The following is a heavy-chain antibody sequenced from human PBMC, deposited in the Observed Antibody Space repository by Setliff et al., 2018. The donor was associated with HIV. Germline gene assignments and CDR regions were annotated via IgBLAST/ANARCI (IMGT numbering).Heavy chain of an antibody. Sequence: SETLSLTCTVSGGSISSGSYYWSWIRQPAGKGLEWIGLIYTSGRTNYNPSLKSRVTISVDTSKNQFSLNLSSVTAADTAGYYCARRTFGSGRIDPWGQGTLVTFSS. D-gene: IGHD3-16*01. CDR1: GGSISSGSYY. CDR3: ARRTFGSGRIDP. V-gene: IGHV4-61*02. J-gene: IGHJ5*02. CDR2: IYTSGRT.